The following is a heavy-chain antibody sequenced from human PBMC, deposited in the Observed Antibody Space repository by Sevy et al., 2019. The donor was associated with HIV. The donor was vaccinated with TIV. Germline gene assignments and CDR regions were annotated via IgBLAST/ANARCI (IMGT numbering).Heavy chain of an antibody. V-gene: IGHV3-20*04. D-gene: IGHD3-10*01. CDR1: GFTFDDYG. CDR3: AGGSGSYYNGFYYYYMDV. Sequence: GGSLRLSCAASGFTFDDYGMSWVRQAPGKGLEWVSGINWNGGSTGYADSVKGRFTISRDNAKNSLYLQMNSLRAEDTALYYCAGGSGSYYNGFYYYYMDVSGKGTSVTVSS. J-gene: IGHJ6*03. CDR2: INWNGGST.